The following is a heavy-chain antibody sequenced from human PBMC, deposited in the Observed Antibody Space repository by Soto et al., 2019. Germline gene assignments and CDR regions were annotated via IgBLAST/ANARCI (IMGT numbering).Heavy chain of an antibody. CDR3: AHSRCGGDCLQSYSSHYYYGMDV. Sequence: QITLKESGPTLVRPTQTLTLTCTFSGFSLSTSGVGVGWIRQPPGKALEWLALIYWDDDKRYSPSLKSRLTITKHTSKHRVVLTMANMDPVDTATYYCAHSRCGGDCLQSYSSHYYYGMDVWGQGTTVTVSS. V-gene: IGHV2-5*02. CDR2: IYWDDDK. CDR1: GFSLSTSGVG. D-gene: IGHD2-21*02. J-gene: IGHJ6*02.